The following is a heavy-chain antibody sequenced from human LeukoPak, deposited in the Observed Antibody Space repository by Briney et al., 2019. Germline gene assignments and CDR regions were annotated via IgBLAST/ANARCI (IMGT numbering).Heavy chain of an antibody. V-gene: IGHV3-30*02. J-gene: IGHJ3*02. CDR2: IRYDGSNK. CDR1: GFTFSSYG. D-gene: IGHD6-19*01. CDR3: ARETLIKYSSGWVGAAFDI. Sequence: PGGSLRLSCAASGFTFSSYGMHWVRQAPGKGLEWVAFIRYDGSNKYYADSVKGRFTISRDNSKNTLYLQMNSLRAEDTAVYYCARETLIKYSSGWVGAAFDIWGQGTMVTVSS.